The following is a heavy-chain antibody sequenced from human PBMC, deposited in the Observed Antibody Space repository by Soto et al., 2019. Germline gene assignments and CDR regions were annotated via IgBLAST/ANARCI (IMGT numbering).Heavy chain of an antibody. CDR2: IYYSGST. CDR1: DGSISSYY. CDR3: ARHWYGSGTHYPFDS. D-gene: IGHD3-10*01. Sequence: PSETLSLTCTVSDGSISSYYWSWIRQPPGKGLEWIGYIYYSGSTDHNPSLKSRVTISVDTSKNQFSLKLSSVTAADTAVYFCARHWYGSGTHYPFDSWGQGTLVTSPQ. V-gene: IGHV4-59*08. J-gene: IGHJ4*02.